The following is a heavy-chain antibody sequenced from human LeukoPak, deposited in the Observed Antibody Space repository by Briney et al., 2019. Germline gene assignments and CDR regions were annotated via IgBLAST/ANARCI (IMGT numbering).Heavy chain of an antibody. V-gene: IGHV3-74*01. CDR3: ARDLQYYYDSSGSPGC. CDR2: INSAVTST. Sequence: GGSLRLSSAASGFTFSSYWMHWVRQAPGKGLVWVSRINSAVTSTSYANSVRGRFTISRDNAKNTLYLQMNSLRAEDTAVYYCARDLQYYYDSSGSPGCWGQGTLVTVSS. CDR1: GFTFSSYW. J-gene: IGHJ4*02. D-gene: IGHD3-22*01.